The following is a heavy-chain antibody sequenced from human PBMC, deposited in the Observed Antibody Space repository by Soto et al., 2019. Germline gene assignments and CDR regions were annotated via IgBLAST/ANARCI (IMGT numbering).Heavy chain of an antibody. CDR3: ARDSDCSSTSCLNAFDI. D-gene: IGHD2-2*01. V-gene: IGHV1-2*04. Sequence: ASVKVSCKASGYTFTGYYMHWLRQAPGQGLEWMGWINPNSGGTNYAQKFQGWVTMTRDTSISTAYMELSRLRSDDTAVYYCARDSDCSSTSCLNAFDIWGQGTMVTVSS. CDR1: GYTFTGYY. CDR2: INPNSGGT. J-gene: IGHJ3*02.